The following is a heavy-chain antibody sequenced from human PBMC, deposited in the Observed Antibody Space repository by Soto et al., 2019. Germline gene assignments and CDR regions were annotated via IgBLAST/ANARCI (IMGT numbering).Heavy chain of an antibody. V-gene: IGHV1-18*01. Sequence: QDQLLQSGAEVKKPGASVTVSCKASGYSFTNYGITWVRQAPGQGLEWMGWISAFNGSTHYAQKLQGRATMTTDASMSPAYMELRSPRSDDTAVYYCARDRGVAPPVAGNTHYYYYMDVWGKGTTVTVSS. J-gene: IGHJ6*03. CDR3: ARDRGVAPPVAGNTHYYYYMDV. D-gene: IGHD6-19*01. CDR1: GYSFTNYG. CDR2: ISAFNGST.